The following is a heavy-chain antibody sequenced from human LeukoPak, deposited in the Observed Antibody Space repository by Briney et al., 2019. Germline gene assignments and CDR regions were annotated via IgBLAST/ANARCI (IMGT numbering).Heavy chain of an antibody. J-gene: IGHJ6*02. CDR3: ATRGYYYGSGSHYYYYGMDV. CDR2: INPSGGST. CDR1: GYTFTSYY. Sequence: WASVKVSCKASGYTFTSYYMHWVRQAPGQGLEWMGIINPSGGSTSYAQKFQGRVTMTRDTSTSTVYMELSSLRSEDTAVYYCATRGYYYGSGSHYYYYGMDVWGQGTTVTVSS. V-gene: IGHV1-46*01. D-gene: IGHD3-10*01.